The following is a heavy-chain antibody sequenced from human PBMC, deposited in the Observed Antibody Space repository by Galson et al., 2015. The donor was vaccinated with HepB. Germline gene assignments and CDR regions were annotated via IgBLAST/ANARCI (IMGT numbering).Heavy chain of an antibody. D-gene: IGHD6-25*01. Sequence: SLRLSCAASGFIFTNYGMHWVRQAPGKGLEWVALIWSDGSTKFHADSVKGRFTISRDNSKNTLYLQMNSLRAEDKAVYHCTREARVAAPPTFDNWGQGTLVTVSS. CDR3: TREARVAAPPTFDN. V-gene: IGHV3-33*01. J-gene: IGHJ4*02. CDR2: IWSDGSTK. CDR1: GFIFTNYG.